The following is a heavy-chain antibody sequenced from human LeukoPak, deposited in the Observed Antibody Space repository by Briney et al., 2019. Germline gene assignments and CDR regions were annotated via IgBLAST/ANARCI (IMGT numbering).Heavy chain of an antibody. V-gene: IGHV3-66*01. CDR3: ARGRSTSFDY. D-gene: IGHD2-2*01. CDR2: IYTGGST. Sequence: PGGSLRLSCAAPGFTVSSNYMNWVRQAPGKGLEWVSVIYTGGSTYYADSVKGRFTISRDNAKNTLYLQMNSLRAEDTAVYYCARGRSTSFDYWGQGTLVTVSS. CDR1: GFTVSSNY. J-gene: IGHJ4*02.